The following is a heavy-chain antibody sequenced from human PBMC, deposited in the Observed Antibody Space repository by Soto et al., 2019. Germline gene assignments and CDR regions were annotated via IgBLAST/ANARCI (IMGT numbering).Heavy chain of an antibody. J-gene: IGHJ4*02. V-gene: IGHV3-21*01. CDR1: GFIFTTNS. CDR2: ISSSGTFK. Sequence: GGSLRLSCEASGFIFTTNSMNWVRQVPGKGLQWLSSISSSGTFKSYGDSVKGRFTISRDNAKNSLFLQMNNLSGEDTGLYYCARDPPHGGTSSWDADSWGPGTLVTSPQ. D-gene: IGHD2-15*01. CDR3: ARDPPHGGTSSWDADS.